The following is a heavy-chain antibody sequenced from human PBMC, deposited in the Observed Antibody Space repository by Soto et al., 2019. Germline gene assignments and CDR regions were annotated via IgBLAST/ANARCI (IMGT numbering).Heavy chain of an antibody. Sequence: TLSLTCAVYGGSFSGYYWSWIRQPPGKGLEWIGEINHSGSTNYNPSLKSRVTISVDTSKNQFSLKLSSVTAADTAVYYCASQSIAARGGFDYWGQGTLVTVSS. J-gene: IGHJ4*02. V-gene: IGHV4-34*01. CDR1: GGSFSGYY. CDR3: ASQSIAARGGFDY. D-gene: IGHD6-6*01. CDR2: INHSGST.